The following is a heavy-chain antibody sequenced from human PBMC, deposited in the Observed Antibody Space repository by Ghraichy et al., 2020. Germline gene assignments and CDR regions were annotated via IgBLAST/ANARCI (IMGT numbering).Heavy chain of an antibody. J-gene: IGHJ4*02. D-gene: IGHD3-22*01. V-gene: IGHV3-30-3*01. CDR3: AREHYYDSSGYSIEGPFDY. Sequence: GGSLRLSCAASGFTFSSYAMHWVRQAPGKGLEWVAVISYDGSNKYYADSVKGRFTISRDNSKNTLYLQMNSLRAEDTAVYYCAREHYYDSSGYSIEGPFDYWGQGTLVTVSS. CDR1: GFTFSSYA. CDR2: ISYDGSNK.